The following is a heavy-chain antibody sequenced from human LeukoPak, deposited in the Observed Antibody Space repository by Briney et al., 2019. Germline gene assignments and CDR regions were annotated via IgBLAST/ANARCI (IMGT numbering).Heavy chain of an antibody. CDR1: GGSISSYY. CDR2: IYYSGST. V-gene: IGHV4-59*01. J-gene: IGHJ3*02. CDR3: ARDLGIARLAFDI. Sequence: SETLSLTCTVSGGSISSYYWSWIRQPPEKGLEWIGYIYYSGSTNYNPSLKSRVTISVDTSKNQFSLKLSSVTAADTAVYYCARDLGIARLAFDIWGQGTMVTVSS. D-gene: IGHD1-26*01.